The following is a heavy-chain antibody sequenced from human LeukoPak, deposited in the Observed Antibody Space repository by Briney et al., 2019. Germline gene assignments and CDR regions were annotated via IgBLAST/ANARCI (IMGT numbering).Heavy chain of an antibody. D-gene: IGHD1-26*01. CDR2: IYSGGGT. CDR3: ARDPVGAIGYGMDV. Sequence: PGGSLRLSCAASGFTVSSNYMSWVRQAPGKGLEWVSVIYSGGGTYYADSVKGRFTISRDTSKNTLYLQMNSLRAEDTAVYYCARDPVGAIGYGMDVWGQGTTVTVSS. CDR1: GFTVSSNY. J-gene: IGHJ6*02. V-gene: IGHV3-66*01.